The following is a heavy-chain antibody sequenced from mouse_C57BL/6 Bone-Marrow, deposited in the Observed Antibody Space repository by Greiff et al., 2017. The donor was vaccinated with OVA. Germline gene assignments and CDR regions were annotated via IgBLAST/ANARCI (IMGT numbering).Heavy chain of an antibody. Sequence: EVKLMESGGGLVKPGGSLKLSCAASGFTFSDYGMHWVRQAPEKGLEWVAYISSGSSTIYYADTVKGRFTISRDNAKNTLFLQMTSLRSEDTAMYYCARGGLRRGAWFAYWGQGTLVTVSA. CDR2: ISSGSSTI. V-gene: IGHV5-17*01. CDR3: ARGGLRRGAWFAY. J-gene: IGHJ3*01. CDR1: GFTFSDYG. D-gene: IGHD2-2*01.